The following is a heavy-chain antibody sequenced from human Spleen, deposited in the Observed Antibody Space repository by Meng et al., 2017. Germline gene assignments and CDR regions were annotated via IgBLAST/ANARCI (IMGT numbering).Heavy chain of an antibody. CDR3: ARGKATLGNYYFDY. D-gene: IGHD2/OR15-2a*01. V-gene: IGHV3-53*01. CDR1: GFSVSDNY. Sequence: GGSLRLSCAVSGFSVSDNYMTWVRQAPGKVLEWVSVIYSDGSIYYAGSVKGRFTISRDNSKNTLYLQMNSLRGEDTAKYYCARGKATLGNYYFDYWGQGTQVTVSS. J-gene: IGHJ4*02. CDR2: IYSDGSI.